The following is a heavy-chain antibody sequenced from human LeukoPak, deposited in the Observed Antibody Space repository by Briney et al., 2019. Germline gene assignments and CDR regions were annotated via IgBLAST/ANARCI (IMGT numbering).Heavy chain of an antibody. Sequence: GGSLTLSCAASGFTFDDYGMRWVRQAPGKGLEWVSGINWSDGSTGYADSLKGRFTISRDNAQNSLYLQMNSLRAEDTALYYCGTSRIAVAGRDYWGQGTLVTVSS. CDR3: GTSRIAVAGRDY. D-gene: IGHD6-19*01. CDR1: GFTFDDYG. J-gene: IGHJ4*02. CDR2: INWSDGST. V-gene: IGHV3-20*04.